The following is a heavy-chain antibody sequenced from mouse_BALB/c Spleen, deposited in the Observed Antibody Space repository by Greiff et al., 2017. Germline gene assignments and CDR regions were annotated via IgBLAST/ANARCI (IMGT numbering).Heavy chain of an antibody. CDR2: IDPANGNT. D-gene: IGHD1-2*01. CDR1: GFNIKDTY. J-gene: IGHJ2*01. CDR3: ARGDYGYDFDY. V-gene: IGHV14-3*02. Sequence: EVQRVESGAELVKPGASVKLSCTASGFNIKDTYMHWVKQRPEQGLEWIGRIDPANGNTKYDPKFQGKATITADTSSNTAYLQLSSLTSEDTAVYYCARGDYGYDFDYWGQGTTLTVSS.